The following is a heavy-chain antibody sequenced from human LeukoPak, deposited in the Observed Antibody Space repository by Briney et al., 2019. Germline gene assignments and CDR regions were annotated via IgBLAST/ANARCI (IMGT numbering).Heavy chain of an antibody. Sequence: GGSLRLSCAASGFTFSSYWLSWVRRAPGKGLEWVANIKQDGSEKYYVDSVRGRFTISRDNAKNSLYLQMNSLRAEDTAVYYCARAGSYRLNWFDPWGQGTLVTVSS. CDR1: GFTFSSYW. CDR3: ARAGSYRLNWFDP. D-gene: IGHD1-14*01. J-gene: IGHJ5*02. V-gene: IGHV3-7*04. CDR2: IKQDGSEK.